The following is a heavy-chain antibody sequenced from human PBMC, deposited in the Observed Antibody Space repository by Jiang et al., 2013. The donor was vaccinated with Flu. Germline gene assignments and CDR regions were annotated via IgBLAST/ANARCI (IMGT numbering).Heavy chain of an antibody. CDR1: GGSISSYY. CDR2: IYYSGST. V-gene: IGHV4-59*01. D-gene: IGHD5-12*01. Sequence: GPGLVKPSETLSLTCTVSGGSISSYYWSWIRQPPGKGLEWIGYIYYSGSTNYNPSLKSRVTISVDTSKNQFSLKLSSVTAADTAVYYCARGHSGYDVWFDYWGQGTLVTVSS. J-gene: IGHJ4*02. CDR3: ARGHSGYDVWFDY.